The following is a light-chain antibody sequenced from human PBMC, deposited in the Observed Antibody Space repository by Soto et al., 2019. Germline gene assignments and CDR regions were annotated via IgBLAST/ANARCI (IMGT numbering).Light chain of an antibody. CDR1: QSLTSSY. J-gene: IGKJ5*01. V-gene: IGKV3-20*01. CDR2: GAN. Sequence: EIVVTQSPCTLSLSPGERVTLSCRTSQSLTSSYLAWYQQKPGQAPRLLIYGANSRATGIPDRFSGSGSGTDFSLTVSRLEPEDFAVYYCQQYDASPVTFGQGTRLEIK. CDR3: QQYDASPVT.